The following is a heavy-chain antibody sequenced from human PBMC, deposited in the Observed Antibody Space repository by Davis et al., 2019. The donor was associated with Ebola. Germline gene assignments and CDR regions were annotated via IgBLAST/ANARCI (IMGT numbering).Heavy chain of an antibody. D-gene: IGHD3-10*01. V-gene: IGHV3-11*01. J-gene: IGHJ4*02. Sequence: GESLKISCDASGFTFSDYYMSWIRQAPGKGLEWISYISNTGNSMYYIDSVEGRFTISRDNAGNSLFLQMNSLRDDDTGVYFCVRGTGEDYWGQGTLITVSS. CDR1: GFTFSDYY. CDR2: ISNTGNSM. CDR3: VRGTGEDY.